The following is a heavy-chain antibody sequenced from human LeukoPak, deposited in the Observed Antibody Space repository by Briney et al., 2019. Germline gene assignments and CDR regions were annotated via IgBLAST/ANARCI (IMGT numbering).Heavy chain of an antibody. CDR3: AMKRPTTHAFDI. V-gene: IGHV1-2*02. J-gene: IGHJ3*02. CDR2: INPNSGGT. D-gene: IGHD1-14*01. Sequence: ASVTVSCKASGYTFTDYYMHWVRQAPGQGLEWMGWINPNSGGTNYAQKFQGRVTMTRDTSISTVYMEMSRLRSEDTAVYYCAMKRPTTHAFDIWGQGTMVTVSS. CDR1: GYTFTDYY.